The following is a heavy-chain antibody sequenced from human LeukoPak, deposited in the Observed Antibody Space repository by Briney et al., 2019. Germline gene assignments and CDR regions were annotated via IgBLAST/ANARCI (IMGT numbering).Heavy chain of an antibody. J-gene: IGHJ4*02. CDR3: ARGDANWGYYFDY. CDR1: GFTFSDYY. Sequence: GGSLRLSCAASGFTFSDYYMSWIRQAPGKGLEWVSYISSSGSTIYYADSVKGRFTTSRDNAKNSLYLQMNSLGAEDTALYYCARGDANWGYYFDYWGQGTLVTVSS. CDR2: ISSSGSTI. V-gene: IGHV3-11*01. D-gene: IGHD7-27*01.